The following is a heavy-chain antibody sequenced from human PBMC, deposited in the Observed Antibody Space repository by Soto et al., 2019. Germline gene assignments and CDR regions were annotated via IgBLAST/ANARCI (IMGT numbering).Heavy chain of an antibody. CDR3: ARVYDILTGYIDY. J-gene: IGHJ4*02. D-gene: IGHD3-9*01. V-gene: IGHV3-23*01. CDR1: GFIFGSYA. Sequence: PGGSLRLSCAASGFIFGSYAMSWVRQAPGKGLEWVSGVSGSGEITYYADSVKGRFTISRDNSKNMLYLQMNSLRAEDAAVYYCARVYDILTGYIDYWGQGTLVTVSS. CDR2: VSGSGEIT.